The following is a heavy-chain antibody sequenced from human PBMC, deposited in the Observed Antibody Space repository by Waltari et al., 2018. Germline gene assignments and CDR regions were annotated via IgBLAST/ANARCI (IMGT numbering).Heavy chain of an antibody. CDR2: IRSKTDGGTI. V-gene: IGHV3-15*01. J-gene: IGHJ4*02. D-gene: IGHD1-26*01. CDR3: TIPSGTYDDY. Sequence: EIRLVESGGGLLEPGGSLRLSCAASGLTPAKTWMSGVRQAPGKGMEWVGRIRSKTDGGTIDYGAPVKGRFTISRDDSKNIVYLQLERLKSEDSGVYYCTIPSGTYDDYWGQGTLVTVSS. CDR1: GLTPAKTW.